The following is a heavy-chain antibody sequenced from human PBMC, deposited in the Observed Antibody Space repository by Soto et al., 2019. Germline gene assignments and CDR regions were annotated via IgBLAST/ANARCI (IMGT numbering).Heavy chain of an antibody. J-gene: IGHJ4*02. CDR3: ARSRYYYDSTTYSDGHPADY. V-gene: IGHV3-30-3*01. Sequence: GSLRLSCTASGFTFSSYAMHWVRPAPGKGLEWVAFISHDGNTTYSANSVKGRISSSRDNSKNTLYLQMNSLRTEDTDMFDCARSRYYYDSTTYSDGHPADYWGLGTLVTVSS. CDR1: GFTFSSYA. D-gene: IGHD3-22*01. CDR2: ISHDGNTT.